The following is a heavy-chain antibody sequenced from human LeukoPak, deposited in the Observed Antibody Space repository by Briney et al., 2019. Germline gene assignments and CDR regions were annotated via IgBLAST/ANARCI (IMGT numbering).Heavy chain of an antibody. Sequence: AGGSLRLSCAASGFTFSTYTMNWVRQAPGRGLEWVSSISLSSGYIAYADSLKGRFTVSRDNAKNSLFLQMSGLRAEDTALYYCARDRRDGYNWDAFDIWGQGTMVTVSS. CDR2: ISLSSGYI. D-gene: IGHD5-24*01. CDR1: GFTFSTYT. V-gene: IGHV3-21*01. J-gene: IGHJ3*02. CDR3: ARDRRDGYNWDAFDI.